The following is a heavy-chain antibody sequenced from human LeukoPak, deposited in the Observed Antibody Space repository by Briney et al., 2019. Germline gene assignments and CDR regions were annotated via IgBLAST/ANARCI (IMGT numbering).Heavy chain of an antibody. CDR1: GFPYSRYD. D-gene: IGHD3-16*02. CDR2: IIGIGDST. Sequence: GGSLRLSCTASGFPYSRYDMSWVRRAPGKGLEWVAGIIGIGDSTYYADSVKGRFTISRHNRKNTLYLQISRLGAAGTAVYDCAKVRYMGVYWDYWGQGTLVTVSS. V-gene: IGHV3-23*01. CDR3: AKVRYMGVYWDY. J-gene: IGHJ4*02.